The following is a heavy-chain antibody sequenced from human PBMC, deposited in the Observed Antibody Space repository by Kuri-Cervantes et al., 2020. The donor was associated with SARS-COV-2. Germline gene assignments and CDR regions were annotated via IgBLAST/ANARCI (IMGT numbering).Heavy chain of an antibody. J-gene: IGHJ4*02. CDR2: VNPSDSEA. CDR3: ARPLKQQECHFFGY. CDR1: GYRFTSYW. D-gene: IGHD1-1*01. Sequence: GESLKISCRASGYRFTSYWIGWVRQMPGKGLEWMGIVNPSDSEARYSPSFQGQVTISVDKSINTAYLHWTSLRVADTAVYYCARPLKQQECHFFGYWGKGTLVTVSS. V-gene: IGHV5-51*01.